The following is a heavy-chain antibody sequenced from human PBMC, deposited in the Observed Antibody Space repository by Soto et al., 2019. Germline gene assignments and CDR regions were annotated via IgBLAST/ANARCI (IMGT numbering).Heavy chain of an antibody. V-gene: IGHV4-59*12. CDR2: IYYSGST. CDR3: ARVSGSYYYGVEV. J-gene: IGHJ6*01. Sequence: SETLSLTCTVSGGSISSYNWSWIRQPPGKGLEWIGYIYYSGSTNYNPSLKSRVTISVDTSKNQFSLKLSSVTAADTAVYYCARVSGSYYYGVEVWGQGTTVTVSS. CDR1: GGSISSYN.